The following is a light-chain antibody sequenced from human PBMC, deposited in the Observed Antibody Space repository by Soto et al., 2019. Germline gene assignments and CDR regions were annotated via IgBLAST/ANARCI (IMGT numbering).Light chain of an antibody. Sequence: QSALTQPASVSGSPGQSITISCTGTSSDVGGYNYVSWYQQHPGKAPKLMIYEVSNRPSGFSNRFSGSKSGNTASLTISGLQAEDEADYYCSSYTTSSTHWVFGGGPKLTVL. CDR3: SSYTTSSTHWV. V-gene: IGLV2-14*01. CDR2: EVS. J-gene: IGLJ3*02. CDR1: SSDVGGYNY.